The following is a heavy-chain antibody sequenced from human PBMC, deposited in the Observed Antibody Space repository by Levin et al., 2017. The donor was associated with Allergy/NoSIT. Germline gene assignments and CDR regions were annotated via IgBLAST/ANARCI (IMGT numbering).Heavy chain of an antibody. CDR1: GGSFITSSYF. D-gene: IGHD3-10*01. Sequence: PSETLSLTCTVSGGSFITSSYFWAWIRQPPGKGLEWLGRIYYSGTTYYNPSLKSRLTISIDTSTNQFSLKLRSVTAADTAVYYCARHTALLWFEEFVYDSWRQGNLVAGSS. J-gene: IGHJ4*02. CDR2: IYYSGTT. CDR3: ARHTALLWFEEFVYDS. V-gene: IGHV4-39*01.